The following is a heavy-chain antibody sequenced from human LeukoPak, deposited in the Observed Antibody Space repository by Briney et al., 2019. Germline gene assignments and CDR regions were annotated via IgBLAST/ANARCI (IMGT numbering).Heavy chain of an antibody. CDR1: GGSIRSDTYY. CDR2: IFYNGSP. D-gene: IGHD4-23*01. Sequence: SETLSLTCKVSGGSIRSDTYYWGWIRQPPGKGLEWIADIFYNGSPDYNPSLKSRVTISVDTSKNQFSLKLSSVTAADTAVYYCARGFLRLRVTPFGYWGQGTLVTVSS. J-gene: IGHJ4*02. CDR3: ARGFLRLRVTPFGY. V-gene: IGHV4-39*07.